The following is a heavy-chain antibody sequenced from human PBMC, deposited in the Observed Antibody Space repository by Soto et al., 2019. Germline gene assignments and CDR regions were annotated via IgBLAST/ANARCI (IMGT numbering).Heavy chain of an antibody. D-gene: IGHD3-10*01. CDR2: ISGSGGST. V-gene: IGHV3-23*01. J-gene: IGHJ4*02. CDR3: AKDKVTYYYGSGSYYFGY. CDR1: GFTFSSYA. Sequence: GGSLRLSCAASGFTFSSYAMSWVRQAPGKGLEWVSPISGSGGSTYYADSVKGRCTISRDNSKNTLYLQMNSLRAEDKAVYNCAKDKVTYYYGSGSYYFGYWGQGTLVTVSS.